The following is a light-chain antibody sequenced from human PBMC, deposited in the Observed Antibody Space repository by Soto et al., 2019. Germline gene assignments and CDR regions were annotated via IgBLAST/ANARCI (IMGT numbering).Light chain of an antibody. Sequence: IVLTQSPGTLSLSPGERATLSFRSSQSITSSYLAWYQQKPGQAPRLXMYDGSNRATGIPARFSGSGSGTDFTLTISSLEPEDFAVYYCQQRSNLPLTFGGGTKVDIK. CDR2: DGS. CDR3: QQRSNLPLT. CDR1: QSITSSY. J-gene: IGKJ4*01. V-gene: IGKV3D-20*02.